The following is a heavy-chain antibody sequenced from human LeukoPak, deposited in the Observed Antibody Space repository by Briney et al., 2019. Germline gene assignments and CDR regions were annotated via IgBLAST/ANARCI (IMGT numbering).Heavy chain of an antibody. V-gene: IGHV3-74*01. CDR3: ARSHASYSSSWEFSYYFDY. D-gene: IGHD6-13*01. Sequence: GGSLSLSCAASGFTFSSYWMHWVRQAPGEGLVWVSRINSEGSSTRYADSVEGRFTISRDNAKNTLYLQMSSLRVEDTAVYYCARSHASYSSSWEFSYYFDYWGQGTLVTVSS. CDR1: GFTFSSYW. J-gene: IGHJ4*02. CDR2: INSEGSST.